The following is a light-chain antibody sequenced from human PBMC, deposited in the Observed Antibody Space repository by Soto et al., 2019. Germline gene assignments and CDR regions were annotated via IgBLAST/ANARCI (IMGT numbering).Light chain of an antibody. Sequence: EIVLTQSPGTLSLSPGERATLSCRASQTISNSYSAWYQQKPGQAPRLLIYGASTRATGIPERFGGSGSGTDFTLTISRLEPGDFAVYYCQVYGDSSPTFGQGTKVEIK. CDR3: QVYGDSSPT. J-gene: IGKJ1*01. V-gene: IGKV3-20*01. CDR2: GAS. CDR1: QTISNSY.